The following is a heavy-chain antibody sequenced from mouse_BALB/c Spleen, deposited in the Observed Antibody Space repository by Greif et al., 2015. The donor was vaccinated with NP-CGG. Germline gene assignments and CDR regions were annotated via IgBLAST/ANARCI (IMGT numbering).Heavy chain of an antibody. V-gene: IGHV14-3*02. CDR3: ARWDWYFDV. Sequence: VQQQQSGSELVKPGASVKLSCTASGFNIKDTYMHWVRQRPEQGLEWIGRIDPANGNTKYDPKFQGKATITADTSSNTAYLQLSSLTSEDTAVYYCARWDWYFDVWGAGTTVTVSS. J-gene: IGHJ1*01. CDR1: GFNIKDTY. CDR2: IDPANGNT.